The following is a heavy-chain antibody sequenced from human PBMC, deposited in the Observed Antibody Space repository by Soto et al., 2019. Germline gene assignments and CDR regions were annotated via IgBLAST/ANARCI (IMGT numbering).Heavy chain of an antibody. CDR3: AHRHTSTYDFYFDY. V-gene: IGHV2-5*01. D-gene: IGHD2-21*01. CDR2: FYWNDDK. Sequence: QITLTESGPTLVTPTQTLTLTCSFSGFSLTTSGVAVGWFRQPPGKAPEWLALFYWNDDKRYSPSLRSRLTVTGDSSKNQVVLTLANVDPVASGTYYCAHRHTSTYDFYFDYWCQGTLFTVSS. CDR1: GFSLTTSGVA. J-gene: IGHJ4*02.